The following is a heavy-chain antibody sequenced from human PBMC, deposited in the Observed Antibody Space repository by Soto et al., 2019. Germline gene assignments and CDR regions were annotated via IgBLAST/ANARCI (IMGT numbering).Heavy chain of an antibody. J-gene: IGHJ4*02. CDR2: ISYDGSND. CDR3: ARDLSGLGILWFGELLAHDS. CDR1: GFTFSTYG. D-gene: IGHD3-10*01. Sequence: GGSLRLSCAASGFTFSTYGMHWARQAPGKGLEWVAVISYDGSNDYYADSVKGRFTISRDNSKNTLYLQMSSLRAEDTAVYYCARDLSGLGILWFGELLAHDSWGQGTLVTVSS. V-gene: IGHV3-30*03.